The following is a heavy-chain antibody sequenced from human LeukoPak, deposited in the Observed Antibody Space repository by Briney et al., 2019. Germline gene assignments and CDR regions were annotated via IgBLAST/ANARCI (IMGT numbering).Heavy chain of an antibody. CDR2: ISSSSSYI. CDR3: ARDLGQYYDTSDNWFDP. Sequence: PGGSLRLSCAASGFTFSSYWMSWVRQAPGKGLEWVSSISSSSSYIYYADSVKGRFTISRDNAKNSLYLQMNSLRAEDTAVYYCARDLGQYYDTSDNWFDPWGQGTLVTVSS. CDR1: GFTFSSYW. V-gene: IGHV3-21*01. J-gene: IGHJ5*02. D-gene: IGHD3-22*01.